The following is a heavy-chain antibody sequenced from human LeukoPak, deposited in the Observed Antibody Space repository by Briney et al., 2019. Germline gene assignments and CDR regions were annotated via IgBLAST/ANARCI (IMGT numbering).Heavy chain of an antibody. CDR1: GYTFTSYG. CDR2: ISAYNGNT. J-gene: IGHJ4*02. V-gene: IGHV1-18*01. CDR3: ARESDTMVRGVIIPSFDY. D-gene: IGHD3-10*01. Sequence: ASVKVSCKASGYTFTSYGISWVRQAPGQGLEWMGWISAYNGNTNYAQKLQGRVTMTTDTSTSTAYMELRSLRSDDTAVYYCARESDTMVRGVIIPSFDYWGQGTLVTVSS.